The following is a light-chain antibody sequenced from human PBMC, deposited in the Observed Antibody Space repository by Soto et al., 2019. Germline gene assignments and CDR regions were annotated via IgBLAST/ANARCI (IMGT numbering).Light chain of an antibody. J-gene: IGKJ1*01. CDR3: QQYGSSPWT. V-gene: IGKV3-20*01. Sequence: PGERATLSCRASQSVRSSSLVWYQQKSGQAPRLLIYGASARATGIPDRFSGSGSGTDFTLTISRLEPEDFAVYYCQQYGSSPWTFGQGTKVDI. CDR1: QSVRSSS. CDR2: GAS.